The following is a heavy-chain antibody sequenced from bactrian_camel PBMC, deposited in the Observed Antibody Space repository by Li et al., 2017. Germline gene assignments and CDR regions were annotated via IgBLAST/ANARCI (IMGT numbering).Heavy chain of an antibody. V-gene: IGHV3S40*01. CDR2: LWIGGATT. Sequence: DVQLVESGGGSVQAGGSLTLSCAAGRYTYKRNCMGWFRQRPGKDREGLAVLWIGGATTTYADSVKGRFIITRDKAKDLVYLQMNGLQPEDTGMHYCAADQLYGTCRDVLDFPARGQGTQVTVS. CDR1: RYTYKRNC. CDR3: AADQLYGTCRDVLDFPA. D-gene: IGHD6*01. J-gene: IGHJ4*01.